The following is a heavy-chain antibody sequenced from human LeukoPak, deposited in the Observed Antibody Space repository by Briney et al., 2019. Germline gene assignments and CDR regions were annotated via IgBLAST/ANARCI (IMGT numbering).Heavy chain of an antibody. J-gene: IGHJ5*02. D-gene: IGHD6-19*01. CDR3: AREASWVAGEFDP. CDR2: INSDGSST. CDR1: GFTFSNYW. V-gene: IGHV3-74*01. Sequence: GGCLRLSCAASGFTFSNYWMHWVRQAPGKGLVWVSRINSDGSSTSYADFVKGRFTISRDNAKNTLYLQMNSLRVEDTAVYYCAREASWVAGEFDPWGQGTLVTVSS.